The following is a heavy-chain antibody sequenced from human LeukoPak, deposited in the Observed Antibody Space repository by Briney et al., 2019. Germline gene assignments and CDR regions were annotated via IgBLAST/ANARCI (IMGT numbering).Heavy chain of an antibody. J-gene: IGHJ4*02. Sequence: SETLSLTCAVSGGSISSGGYSWSWIRQPPGKGLEWIGYIYHSGSTYYNPSLKSRVTISVDTSQNQFSLKLSSVTAADTAVFYCARTVAGKLVFGYWGQGTLVTVSS. D-gene: IGHD6-19*01. CDR3: ARTVAGKLVFGY. V-gene: IGHV4-30-2*01. CDR2: IYHSGST. CDR1: GGSISSGGYS.